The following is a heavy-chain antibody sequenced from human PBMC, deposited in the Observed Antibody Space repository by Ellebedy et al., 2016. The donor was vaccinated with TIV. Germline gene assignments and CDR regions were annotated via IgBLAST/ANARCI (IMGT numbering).Heavy chain of an antibody. D-gene: IGHD4-23*01. CDR2: ISYDGSNK. J-gene: IGHJ4*02. V-gene: IGHV3-30*18. CDR1: GFTFSSYG. Sequence: GGSLRLXYAASGFTFSSYGTHWVRQAPGKGLEWVAVISYDGSNKYYADSAKGRFTIPRDNSKNTLYLQMNSLRAEDTAVYYCAKDIGSRDGNSGPSVDYWGQGTLVTVSS. CDR3: AKDIGSRDGNSGPSVDY.